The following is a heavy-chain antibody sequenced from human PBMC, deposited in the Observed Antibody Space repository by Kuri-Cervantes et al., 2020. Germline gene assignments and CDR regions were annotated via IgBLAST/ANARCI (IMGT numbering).Heavy chain of an antibody. V-gene: IGHV3-11*01. CDR2: ISSSGSTI. D-gene: IGHD6-19*01. CDR3: AKAKYSSGWYYFDY. CDR1: GFTFSDYY. J-gene: IGHJ4*02. Sequence: GGSLRLSCAASGFTFSDYYMSWIRQAPGKGLEWVSYISSSGSTIYYADSVKGRFTISRDNAKNSLYLQMNSLRAEDTALYYCAKAKYSSGWYYFDYWGQGTLVTVSS.